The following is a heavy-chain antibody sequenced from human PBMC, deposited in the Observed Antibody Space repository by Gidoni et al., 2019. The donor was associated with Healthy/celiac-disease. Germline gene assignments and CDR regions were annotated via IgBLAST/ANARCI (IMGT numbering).Heavy chain of an antibody. CDR2: INHSGST. CDR1: GGSFSGYY. CDR3: ARLPRGGAARRGGWFDP. V-gene: IGHV4-34*01. D-gene: IGHD6-6*01. J-gene: IGHJ5*02. Sequence: QVQLQQWGAGLLKPSETLSLTCAVYGGSFSGYYWSWIRQPPGKGLEWIGEINHSGSTNYNPSLKSRVTISVDTSKNQFSLKLSSVTAADTAVYYCARLPRGGAARRGGWFDPWGQGTLVTVSS.